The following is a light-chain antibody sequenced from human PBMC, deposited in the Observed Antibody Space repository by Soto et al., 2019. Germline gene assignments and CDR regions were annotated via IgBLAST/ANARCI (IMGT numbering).Light chain of an antibody. Sequence: QSVLTQPASVSGSPGQSITISCTGTSSDIGDYNYVSWYQQHPLKAPKLLIYDVSNRPSGVSNRFSGSNSGNTASLTISGLQAEDHADYYCSSYSDSSTLVVFGGGTKLTVL. V-gene: IGLV2-14*03. J-gene: IGLJ2*01. CDR1: SSDIGDYNY. CDR2: DVS. CDR3: SSYSDSSTLVV.